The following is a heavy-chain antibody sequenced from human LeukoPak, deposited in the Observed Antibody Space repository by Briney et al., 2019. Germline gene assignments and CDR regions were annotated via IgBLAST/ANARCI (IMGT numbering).Heavy chain of an antibody. CDR2: ISPSGHST. Sequence: GGSLRLSCAASGFTFSSYTMNWVRQAPGKGLEWVSSISPSGHSTFHADSVKGRFIISRDNAKNSLYMQMNSLIAEDTAVYYCARDFLGESGAGGYWGQGTLVTVSS. D-gene: IGHD3-10*01. CDR3: ARDFLGESGAGGY. J-gene: IGHJ4*02. CDR1: GFTFSSYT. V-gene: IGHV3-21*01.